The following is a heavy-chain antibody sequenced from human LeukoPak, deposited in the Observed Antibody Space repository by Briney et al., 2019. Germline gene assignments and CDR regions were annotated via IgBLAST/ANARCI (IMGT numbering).Heavy chain of an antibody. CDR3: ARERGRLVGATTEWYDAFDI. Sequence: SETLSLTCTVSGGSISSYYWSWIRQPPGKGLEWIGYIYYSGSTNYNPSLKSRVTISVDTSKNQFSLKLSSVTAADTAVYYCARERGRLVGATTEWYDAFDIWGQGTMVTVSS. D-gene: IGHD1-26*01. CDR1: GGSISSYY. J-gene: IGHJ3*02. V-gene: IGHV4-59*12. CDR2: IYYSGST.